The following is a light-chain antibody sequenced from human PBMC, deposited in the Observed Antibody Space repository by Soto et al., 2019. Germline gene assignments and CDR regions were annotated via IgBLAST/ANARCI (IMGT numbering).Light chain of an antibody. CDR2: DAS. V-gene: IGKV3-11*01. Sequence: EIVLTQSPATLSLSPGERATLSCRASQSVSSYLAWYQQKPGQAPRLLIYDASNRATGIPARFSGSGSGTDFTLTISSLEPEDFAVYYGQQRSNWLGGLTFGGGTKVEIK. CDR3: QQRSNWLGGLT. CDR1: QSVSSY. J-gene: IGKJ4*01.